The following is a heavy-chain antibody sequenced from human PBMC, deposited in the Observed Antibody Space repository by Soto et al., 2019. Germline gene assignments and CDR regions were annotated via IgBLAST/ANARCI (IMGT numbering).Heavy chain of an antibody. CDR1: GDSIKSYY. Sequence: SETLSLTCTLSGDSIKSYYWSWIRQPQGKGLEWIGYMSNSGSTNYSPSLKSRVTISVDTSKNQFSLRLSTVTAADTAVYYCARQRGNGYFDSWRHGTLVTVSS. D-gene: IGHD5-12*01. J-gene: IGHJ5*01. CDR3: ARQRGNGYFDS. CDR2: MSNSGST. V-gene: IGHV4-59*08.